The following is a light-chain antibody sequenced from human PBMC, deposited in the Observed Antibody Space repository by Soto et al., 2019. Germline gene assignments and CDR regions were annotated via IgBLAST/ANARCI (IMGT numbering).Light chain of an antibody. Sequence: EIVLTQPPATLSLSPGERATLSCRASQSVSSSYLAWYQQKPGQAPRLLIYGASSRATGIPDRFSGSGSGTDLTLTISRLEPEDFAVYYCQQYGSSPPITFGQGTRLEI. CDR1: QSVSSSY. V-gene: IGKV3-20*01. CDR2: GAS. J-gene: IGKJ5*01. CDR3: QQYGSSPPIT.